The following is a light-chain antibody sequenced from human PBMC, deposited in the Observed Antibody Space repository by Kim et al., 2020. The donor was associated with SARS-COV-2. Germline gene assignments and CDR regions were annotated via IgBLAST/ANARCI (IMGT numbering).Light chain of an antibody. V-gene: IGLV6-57*03. Sequence: KTVPLACTHSSGNIAGNHVQWDQQRPGRAPSTVIYEHDRRPSGVPDRFSGSIDSSSNSASLSISGLKTEDEADYYCQSYDVSSHVVFGGGTQLTVL. CDR1: SGNIAGNH. J-gene: IGLJ2*01. CDR2: EHD. CDR3: QSYDVSSHVV.